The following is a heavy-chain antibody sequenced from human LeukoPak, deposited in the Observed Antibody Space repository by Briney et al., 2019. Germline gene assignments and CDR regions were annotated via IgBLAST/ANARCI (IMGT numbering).Heavy chain of an antibody. CDR2: MYPNSGNT. CDR1: GYTFTSYD. V-gene: IGHV1-8*01. J-gene: IGHJ5*02. Sequence: ASVKVSCKASGYTFTSYDINWVRQATGQGLEWMGWMYPNSGNTGYAQKFQGRVTMTRNTSISTAYMELSSLRSEDTAVYYCARSYYDFWSGYSNWFDPWGQGTLVTVSS. D-gene: IGHD3-3*01. CDR3: ARSYYDFWSGYSNWFDP.